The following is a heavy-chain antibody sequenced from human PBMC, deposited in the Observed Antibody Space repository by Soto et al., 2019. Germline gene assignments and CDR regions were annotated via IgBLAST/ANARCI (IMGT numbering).Heavy chain of an antibody. Sequence: QVQLQQWGAGLLKPSETLSLTCAVYGGSFSGYYWSWIRQPPGKGLEWIGEINHSGSTNYNPSLKSRVTISVDTSKNQFSLKLSSVTAADTAVYYCARELRLEWNYYYMDVWGKGTTVTVSS. CDR3: ARELRLEWNYYYMDV. V-gene: IGHV4-34*01. D-gene: IGHD3-3*01. CDR2: INHSGST. CDR1: GGSFSGYY. J-gene: IGHJ6*03.